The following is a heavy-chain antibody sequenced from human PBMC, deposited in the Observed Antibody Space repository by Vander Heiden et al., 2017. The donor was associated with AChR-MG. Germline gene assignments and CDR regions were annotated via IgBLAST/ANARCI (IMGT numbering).Heavy chain of an antibody. CDR2: IYPGDSDT. CDR1: GYSFTSYW. V-gene: IGHV5-51*01. J-gene: IGHJ4*02. D-gene: IGHD2-2*01. CDR3: ARPYCSSTSCYPTYIDY. Sequence: EVQLVQSGAEVKKPGESLKISCKGSGYSFTSYWIGWVRQMPGKGLEWMGIIYPGDSDTRYSPSFQGQVTISADKSISTAYLQWSSLKASDTAMYYCARPYCSSTSCYPTYIDYWGQGTLVTVSS.